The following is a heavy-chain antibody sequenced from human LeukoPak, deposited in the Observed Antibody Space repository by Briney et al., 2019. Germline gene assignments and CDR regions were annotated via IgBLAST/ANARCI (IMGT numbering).Heavy chain of an antibody. Sequence: SETLSLTCTVSGGSISSSSYYWGWIRQPPGEGLEWIGSIYYSGSTYYNPSLKSRVTISVDTSKNQFSLKLSSVTAADTAVYYCARGTHDFDYWGQGTLVTVSS. CDR3: ARGTHDFDY. J-gene: IGHJ4*02. CDR2: IYYSGST. V-gene: IGHV4-39*07. D-gene: IGHD2-2*01. CDR1: GGSISSSSYY.